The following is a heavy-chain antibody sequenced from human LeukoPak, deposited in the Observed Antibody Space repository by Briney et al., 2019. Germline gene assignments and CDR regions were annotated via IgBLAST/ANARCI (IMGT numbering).Heavy chain of an antibody. CDR3: ARHKFAAYYYDSSGYYPGGVFDY. Sequence: SETLSLTCTVSGGSISSSSYYWGWIRQPPGTGLEWIGSIYYSGSTYYNPSLKSRVTISVDTSKNQFSLKLSSVTAADTAVYYCARHKFAAYYYDSSGYYPGGVFDYWGQGTLVTVSS. CDR2: IYYSGST. D-gene: IGHD3-22*01. CDR1: GGSISSSSYY. J-gene: IGHJ4*02. V-gene: IGHV4-39*01.